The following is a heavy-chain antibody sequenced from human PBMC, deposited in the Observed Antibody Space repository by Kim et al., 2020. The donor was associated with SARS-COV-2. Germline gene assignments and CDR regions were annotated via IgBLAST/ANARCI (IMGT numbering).Heavy chain of an antibody. J-gene: IGHJ4*02. D-gene: IGHD6-13*01. CDR3: ARDPSIAAAEGDY. V-gene: IGHV1-3*01. Sequence: KTSQRVPGRVTMTRDTAASTAYMELSSLRSEDTAVYYCARDPSIAAAEGDYWGQGTLVTVSS.